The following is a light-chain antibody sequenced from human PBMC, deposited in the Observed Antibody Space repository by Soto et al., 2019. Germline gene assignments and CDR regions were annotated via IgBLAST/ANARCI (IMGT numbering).Light chain of an antibody. CDR1: QRISSW. Sequence: DIQMTQSPSTLSASVGDRVTITCGASQRISSWLAWYQQKPGKAPKLLIYDASSLESGVPSRFSGSGSGTDFTLTISSLQPEDFATYYCQQSYSTPQTFGQGTKVDIK. J-gene: IGKJ1*01. CDR3: QQSYSTPQT. V-gene: IGKV1-5*01. CDR2: DAS.